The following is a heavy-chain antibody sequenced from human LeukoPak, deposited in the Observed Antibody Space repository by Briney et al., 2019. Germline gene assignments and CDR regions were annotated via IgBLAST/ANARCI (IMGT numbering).Heavy chain of an antibody. CDR1: GFTFSSYA. D-gene: IGHD6-13*01. CDR3: ARSQSYGPYGSVGSSWYSTFDY. Sequence: PGRSLRLSCAASGFTFSSYAMHWVRQAPGKGLEWVAVISYDGSNKYYADSVKGRFTISRDNSKNTLYLQMNSLRAEDTAVYYCARSQSYGPYGSVGSSWYSTFDYWGQGTLVTVSS. CDR2: ISYDGSNK. V-gene: IGHV3-30-3*01. J-gene: IGHJ4*02.